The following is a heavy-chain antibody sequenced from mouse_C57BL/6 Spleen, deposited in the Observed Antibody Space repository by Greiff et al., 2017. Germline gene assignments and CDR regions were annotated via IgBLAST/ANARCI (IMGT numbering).Heavy chain of an antibody. D-gene: IGHD1-1*02. J-gene: IGHJ2*01. V-gene: IGHV5-17*01. CDR2: ISSGSSTI. CDR3: ARGPVDYFDY. CDR1: GFTFSDYG. Sequence: VQLQQSGGGLVKPGGSLKLSCAASGFTFSDYGMHWVRQAPEKGLEWVAYISSGSSTIYYADTVKGRFTISRDNAKNTLFLQMTSLRSEDTAMYYCARGPVDYFDYCGQGTTLTVSS.